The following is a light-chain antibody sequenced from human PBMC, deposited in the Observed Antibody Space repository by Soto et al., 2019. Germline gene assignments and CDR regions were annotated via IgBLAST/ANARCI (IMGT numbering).Light chain of an antibody. CDR1: QSISTY. Sequence: DIQMTQSPSSLSASVGNRVTITCRASQSISTYLNWYQKKPGKAPNLLIYDASRLQSGVPSRFSGSGGGTDFTLTITSLEPEDFAVYYCQQRNNWPPITFGQGTRLEIK. J-gene: IGKJ5*01. V-gene: IGKV1-39*01. CDR3: QQRNNWPPIT. CDR2: DAS.